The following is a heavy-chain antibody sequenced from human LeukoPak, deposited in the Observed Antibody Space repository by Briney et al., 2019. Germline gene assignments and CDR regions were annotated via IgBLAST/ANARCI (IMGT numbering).Heavy chain of an antibody. CDR3: ARGTDDSSGWYWLY. Sequence: GGALRLSCAASGFTFSSYPMNWVRQAPGKGLEWVSAISGSGGSTYYAGSVKGRFTISRDNSKNTLFLQVNSLRAEDTAVYYCARGTDDSSGWYWLYWGQGTLVTVSS. CDR1: GFTFSSYP. V-gene: IGHV3-23*01. CDR2: ISGSGGST. J-gene: IGHJ4*02. D-gene: IGHD6-19*01.